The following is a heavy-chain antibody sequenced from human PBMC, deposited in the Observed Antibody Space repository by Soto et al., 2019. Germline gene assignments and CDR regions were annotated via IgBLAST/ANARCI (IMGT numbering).Heavy chain of an antibody. CDR1: GYTFTSYD. Sequence: QVQLVQSGAEVKKPGASVKVSCKASGYTFTSYDINWVRQATGQGLEWMGWMNPNSGNTGYAQKFQGRVTMTRNTSISTAYMELSSLRSEDTAVYYCARGIGSGWYNYYYYYGMDVWGQGTTVTVSS. V-gene: IGHV1-8*01. D-gene: IGHD6-19*01. CDR2: MNPNSGNT. J-gene: IGHJ6*02. CDR3: ARGIGSGWYNYYYYYGMDV.